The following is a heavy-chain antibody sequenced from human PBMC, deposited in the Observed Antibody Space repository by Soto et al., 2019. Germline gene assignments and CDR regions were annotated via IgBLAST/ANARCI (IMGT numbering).Heavy chain of an antibody. CDR3: ARSIVVVTSFDY. CDR2: MNPNSSNT. V-gene: IGHV1-8*01. Sequence: ASVKVSCKASGYTFTSYDINWVRQATGQGLEWMGWMNPNSSNTGYAQKFQGRVTITRNTSASTAYMELSSLRSEDTAVYYCARSIVVVTSFDYWGQGTLVTVSS. J-gene: IGHJ4*02. CDR1: GYTFTSYD. D-gene: IGHD3-22*01.